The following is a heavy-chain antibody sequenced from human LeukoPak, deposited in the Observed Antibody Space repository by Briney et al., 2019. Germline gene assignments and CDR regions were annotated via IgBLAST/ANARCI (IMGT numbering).Heavy chain of an antibody. J-gene: IGHJ4*02. CDR3: ARAQADYIGNYFDY. Sequence: GGSLRLSCAASGFTFSSYGMHWVRQAPGKGLEWVAVIWYDGSNKYYADSVKGRFTISRDTSKNTLFLQMNGLTAEDTAVYSCARAQADYIGNYFDYWGQGTLVTVSS. D-gene: IGHD4-4*01. CDR1: GFTFSSYG. V-gene: IGHV3-33*01. CDR2: IWYDGSNK.